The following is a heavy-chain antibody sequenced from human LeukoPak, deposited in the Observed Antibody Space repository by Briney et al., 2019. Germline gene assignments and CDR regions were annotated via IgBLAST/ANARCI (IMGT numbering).Heavy chain of an antibody. CDR3: ARAGDGDYGTGYYYYMDV. J-gene: IGHJ6*03. D-gene: IGHD4-17*01. CDR1: GYTFTGYF. V-gene: IGHV1-18*04. Sequence: GASVKVSCKASGYTFTGYFIHWVRQAPGQGLEWMGWISAYNGNTNYAQKLQGRVTMTTDTSTSTAYMELRSLRSDDTAVYYCARAGDGDYGTGYYYYMDVWGKGTTVTVSS. CDR2: ISAYNGNT.